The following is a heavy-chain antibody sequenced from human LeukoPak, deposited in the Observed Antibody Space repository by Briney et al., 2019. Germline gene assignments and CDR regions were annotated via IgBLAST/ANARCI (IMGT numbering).Heavy chain of an antibody. J-gene: IGHJ4*02. CDR1: GGSISSYY. CDR3: ARAEYQLLADY. CDR2: IYYSGST. V-gene: IGHV4-59*01. D-gene: IGHD2-2*01. Sequence: PSETLSLTCTVSGGSISSYYWSWIRQPPGKGLEWIGYIYYSGSTNYNPSLKSRVTTSVDTSKNQFSLKLSSVTAADTAVYYCARAEYQLLADYWGQGTLVTVSS.